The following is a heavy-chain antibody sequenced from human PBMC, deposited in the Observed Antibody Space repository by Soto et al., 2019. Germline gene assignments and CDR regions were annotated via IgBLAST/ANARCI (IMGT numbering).Heavy chain of an antibody. Sequence: QVQLQQSGPGLVKPSQTLSLTCAISGDSVSSNIATWNWIRQSPSRGLEWLGRTYYRSKWYNDYAVSVKSRITIKPDTSKNQFSLQLDSVTPEDAAVSYCARDPYTGTWYFDLWGRGALVTVSS. J-gene: IGHJ2*01. CDR1: GDSVSSNIAT. CDR3: ARDPYTGTWYFDL. D-gene: IGHD2-2*02. CDR2: TYYRSKWYN. V-gene: IGHV6-1*01.